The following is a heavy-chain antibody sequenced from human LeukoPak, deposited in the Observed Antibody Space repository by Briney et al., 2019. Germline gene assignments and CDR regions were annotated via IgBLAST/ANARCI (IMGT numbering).Heavy chain of an antibody. J-gene: IGHJ4*02. D-gene: IGHD2-15*01. Sequence: GASVKVSCKASGYTFTGYYMHWVRQAPGQGLEWMGWINPNSGGTNYAQKFQGWVTMTRNTSISTAYMELSRLRSDDTAVYYCARDSGGYAIDYWGQGTLVTVSS. CDR1: GYTFTGYY. CDR3: ARDSGGYAIDY. V-gene: IGHV1-2*04. CDR2: INPNSGGT.